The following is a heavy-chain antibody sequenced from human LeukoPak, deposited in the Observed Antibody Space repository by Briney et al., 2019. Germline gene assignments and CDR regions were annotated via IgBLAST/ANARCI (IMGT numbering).Heavy chain of an antibody. CDR2: VSYDGSNK. D-gene: IGHD1-1*01. Sequence: PGKSLRLSCAASGFIFSNYGMHWVRQAPGKGLEWVAVVSYDGSNKYYADSVKGRFTISRDNSKNTLYLQMNSLRAEDTAVYYCAKAETMTQRGYFDYWGQGTLVTVSS. CDR1: GFIFSNYG. J-gene: IGHJ4*02. CDR3: AKAETMTQRGYFDY. V-gene: IGHV3-30*18.